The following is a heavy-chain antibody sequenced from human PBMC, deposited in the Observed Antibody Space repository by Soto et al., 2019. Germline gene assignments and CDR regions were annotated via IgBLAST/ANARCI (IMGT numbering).Heavy chain of an antibody. D-gene: IGHD2-15*01. CDR3: ARHTPAISISDH. J-gene: IGHJ4*02. Sequence: QLQLQESGPGLVKPSETLSLTCTVSGGSISSSSYYWGWIRQPPGKGLEWIGSIYYSGSTYYNPSLKSRVAISVDTAKKQFSLKLSSVTAADTAVYYCARHTPAISISDHWGQGTLVTVSS. CDR1: GGSISSSSYY. V-gene: IGHV4-39*01. CDR2: IYYSGST.